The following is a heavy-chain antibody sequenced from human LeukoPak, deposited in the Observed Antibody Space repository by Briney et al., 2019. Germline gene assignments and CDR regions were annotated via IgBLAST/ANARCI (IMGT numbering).Heavy chain of an antibody. J-gene: IGHJ6*04. V-gene: IGHV4-39*07. CDR1: SGSISTSNYY. D-gene: IGHD5-18*01. CDR2: IFYSGST. Sequence: SETLSLTCTVSSGSISTSNYYWGWVRQPPGKALEWIGNIFYSGSTYYSPSLKSRVTISVDTSKNQFSLKLSSVTAADTAVYYCAKGARGYSYGPVAWGKGTTVTVSS. CDR3: AKGARGYSYGPVA.